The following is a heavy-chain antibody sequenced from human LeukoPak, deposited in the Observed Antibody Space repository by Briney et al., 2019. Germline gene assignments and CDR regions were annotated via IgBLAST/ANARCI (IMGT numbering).Heavy chain of an antibody. CDR3: AKDRRYYDFWSGYYTSTGMDV. Sequence: GRSLRLSCAASGFTFDDYAMHWVRQAPGKGLEWVSGISWNSGSIGYADSVKGRSTISRDNAKSSLYLQMNSLRAEDTALYYCAKDRRYYDFWSGYYTSTGMDVWGQGTTVTVSS. J-gene: IGHJ6*02. CDR2: ISWNSGSI. CDR1: GFTFDDYA. V-gene: IGHV3-9*01. D-gene: IGHD3-3*01.